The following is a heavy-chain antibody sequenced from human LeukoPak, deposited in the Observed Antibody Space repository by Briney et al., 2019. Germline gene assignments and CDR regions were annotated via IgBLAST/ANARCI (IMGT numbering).Heavy chain of an antibody. J-gene: IGHJ4*02. V-gene: IGHV4-4*09. Sequence: KPSETLSLTCTVSGDSISSYYWSWIRQPPGKGLEWIGYIYTSGGTNYIPSLKGRVTISIDTSKNQFSLKLSSVTAADSDVYYCARLTRLSTSPDRYYLDYWGQGTLVTVSS. CDR1: GDSISSYY. D-gene: IGHD6-6*01. CDR2: IYTSGGT. CDR3: ARLTRLSTSPDRYYLDY.